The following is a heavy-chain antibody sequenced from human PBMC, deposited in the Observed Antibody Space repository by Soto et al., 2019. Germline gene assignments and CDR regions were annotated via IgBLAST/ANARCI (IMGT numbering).Heavy chain of an antibody. Sequence: SETLSLTCNVSGGSIYTYYWNWIRHSPGKERELIGYISYGGSTNYNPSLKSRVTISVDTSKKQVSLKLISVSAPHTARYFCAGYCSSSICPDDNYVPLEVWGPGTKVNVFS. V-gene: IGHV4-59*01. J-gene: IGHJ6*02. D-gene: IGHD2-2*01. CDR1: GGSIYTYY. CDR3: AGYCSSSICPDDNYVPLEV. CDR2: ISYGGST.